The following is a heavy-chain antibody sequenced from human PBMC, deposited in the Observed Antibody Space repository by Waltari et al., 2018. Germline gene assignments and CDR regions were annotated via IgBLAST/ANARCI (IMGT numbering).Heavy chain of an antibody. J-gene: IGHJ4*02. CDR3: AKGHSGSYGLKD. CDR1: GFNFYDYA. Sequence: EVQLVEPGGGLVTPGRSLSFSCAVSGFNFYDYAMHWVRQAPGNGLEWVSGISWNRDNIGYADSVKGRFTISRDNAKNSLYLQMTSLRPEDTALYYCAKGHSGSYGLKDWGQGTLVTVSS. CDR2: ISWNRDNI. D-gene: IGHD1-26*01. V-gene: IGHV3-9*01.